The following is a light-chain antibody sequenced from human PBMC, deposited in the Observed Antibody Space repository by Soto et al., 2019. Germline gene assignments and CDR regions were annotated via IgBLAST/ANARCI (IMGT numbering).Light chain of an antibody. CDR3: SSDTSISVI. Sequence: QSALTQPASVSGSPGQSITISCTGTRSDVGAENYVSWYQQHPGQVPKLIIYDVSNRPSGVSNRFSGSTSGNTASLTISGLQAEDEADYYCSSDTSISVIFGGGTKLTVL. J-gene: IGLJ2*01. CDR2: DVS. CDR1: RSDVGAENY. V-gene: IGLV2-14*03.